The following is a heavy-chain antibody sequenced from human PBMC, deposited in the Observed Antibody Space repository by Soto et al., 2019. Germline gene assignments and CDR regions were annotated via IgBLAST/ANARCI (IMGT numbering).Heavy chain of an antibody. V-gene: IGHV1-69*08. J-gene: IGHJ4*02. CDR3: ARERSRYDRSGYYRPDY. D-gene: IGHD3-22*01. CDR2: IIPILGTP. CDR1: GDTFSTYS. Sequence: SVKVSCKVSGDTFSTYSISWVRQAPGQGLEWLGGIIPILGTPSYAQRFQDRVTITADKSTSTAYMELSRLRSEDTAVYYCARERSRYDRSGYYRPDYWGQGTLVTVSS.